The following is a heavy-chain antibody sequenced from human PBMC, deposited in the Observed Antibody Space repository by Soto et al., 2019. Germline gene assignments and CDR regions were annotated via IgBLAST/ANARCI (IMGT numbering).Heavy chain of an antibody. Sequence: SETLSLTCAVYGGSFSGYCWSWIRQTPGERLEWVGDICHGGGANYNPSLKSRVIISVDRSKNQFSLKVSSVTAADTAVYYCARETYGDYVGYFDPWGQGTLVTVSS. D-gene: IGHD4-17*01. V-gene: IGHV4-34*01. CDR3: ARETYGDYVGYFDP. CDR1: GGSFSGYC. CDR2: ICHGGGA. J-gene: IGHJ5*02.